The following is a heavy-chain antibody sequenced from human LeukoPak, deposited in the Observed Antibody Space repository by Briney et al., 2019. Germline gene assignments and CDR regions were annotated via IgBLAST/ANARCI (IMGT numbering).Heavy chain of an antibody. J-gene: IGHJ3*02. CDR2: ISGSGSNR. CDR1: GFTFSSYE. D-gene: IGHD2-15*01. CDR3: ASEGYCSGGSCYPDDAFDI. Sequence: GGSLRLSCAASGFTFSSYEMNWVRQAPGKGLEWLSYISGSGSNRYYADSVKGRFTISRDNAKNSLYLQMNSLRAEDMAVYYCASEGYCSGGSCYPDDAFDIWGQGTMVTVSS. V-gene: IGHV3-48*03.